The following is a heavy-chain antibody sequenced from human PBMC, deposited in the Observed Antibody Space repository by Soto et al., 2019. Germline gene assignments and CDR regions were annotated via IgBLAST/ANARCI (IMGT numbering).Heavy chain of an antibody. CDR3: ARDFATHCSGSTCYPYAY. CDR1: GFTFNTFW. D-gene: IGHD2-15*01. Sequence: GGSLRLSCAASGFTFNTFWMSWIRQSPGKGLEWVANIKHDGSETYYVDSVKGRFTISRDNAKNSLFLQMNTLRTEDTAVYYCARDFATHCSGSTCYPYAYWGQGALVTVSS. J-gene: IGHJ4*02. V-gene: IGHV3-7*03. CDR2: IKHDGSET.